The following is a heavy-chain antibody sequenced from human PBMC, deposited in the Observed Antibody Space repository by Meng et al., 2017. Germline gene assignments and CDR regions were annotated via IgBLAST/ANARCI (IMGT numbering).Heavy chain of an antibody. J-gene: IGHJ3*02. CDR2: IYYSGST. V-gene: IGHV4-39*07. D-gene: IGHD1-26*01. CDR3: ARIVGATNDAFDI. CDR1: GGSISSSSYY. Sequence: ESLKISCTVSGGSISSSSYYWGWIRQPPGKGLEWIGSIYYSGSTYYNPSLKSRVTISVDTSKNQFSLKLSSVTAADTAVYYCARIVGATNDAFDIWGQGTMVTVSS.